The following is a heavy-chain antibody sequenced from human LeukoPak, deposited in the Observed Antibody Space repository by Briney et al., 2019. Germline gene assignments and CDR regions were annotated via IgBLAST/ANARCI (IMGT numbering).Heavy chain of an antibody. CDR3: ARERCSGGSCIGMDV. CDR2: ISYDGSNK. V-gene: IGHV3-30-3*01. J-gene: IGHJ6*02. Sequence: PGRSLRHSCAASGFTFSSYAVHWVRQAPGKGLEWVAVISYDGSNKYYADSVKGRFTISRDNSKNTLYLQMNSLRAEDTAVYYCARERCSGGSCIGMDVWGQGTTVTVSS. D-gene: IGHD2-15*01. CDR1: GFTFSSYA.